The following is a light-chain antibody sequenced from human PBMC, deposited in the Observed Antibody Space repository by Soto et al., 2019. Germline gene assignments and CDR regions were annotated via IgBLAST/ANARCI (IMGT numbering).Light chain of an antibody. CDR1: QSISSW. Sequence: DIQMTQSPSTLSASVGDRVTITCRASQSISSWLAWYQQKPGKAPKLLIYDASSLESGVPSRFSGSASGTEFTLTISSLQPDDFATYYCQQYNSEWTFGQGTKVEIK. V-gene: IGKV1-5*01. CDR3: QQYNSEWT. J-gene: IGKJ1*01. CDR2: DAS.